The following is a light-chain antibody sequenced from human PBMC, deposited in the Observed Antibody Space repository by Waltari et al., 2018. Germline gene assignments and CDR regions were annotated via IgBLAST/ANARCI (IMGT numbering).Light chain of an antibody. CDR2: DAS. V-gene: IGKV3-11*01. CDR1: QSVSSY. J-gene: IGKJ3*01. CDR3: QQRSNWVT. Sequence: EIVLTQSPATLSLSPGERATLSCRASQSVSSYLAWYQQEPGQAPRLLIYDASNRATGIPARFSGSGSGTDFTLTIRSLEPEDFAVYYCQQRSNWVTFGPGTKVDIK.